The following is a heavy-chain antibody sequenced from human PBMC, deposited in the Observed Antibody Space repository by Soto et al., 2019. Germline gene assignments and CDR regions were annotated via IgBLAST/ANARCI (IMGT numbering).Heavy chain of an antibody. D-gene: IGHD6-13*01. V-gene: IGHV4-34*01. J-gene: IGHJ4*02. CDR2: INHSGST. CDR3: ARVRVRWQQLPFDY. Sequence: SETLSLTCAVYGGSFSGYYWSWIRQPPGKGLEWIGEINHSGSTNYNPSLKSRVTISVDTSKNQFSLKLSSVTAADTAVYYCARVRVRWQQLPFDYWGQGTLVTVSS. CDR1: GGSFSGYY.